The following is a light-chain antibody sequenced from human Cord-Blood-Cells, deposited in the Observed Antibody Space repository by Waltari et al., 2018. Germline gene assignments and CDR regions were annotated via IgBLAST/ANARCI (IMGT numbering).Light chain of an antibody. CDR1: QGISSY. CDR3: QQLNSYPVT. J-gene: IGKJ4*01. CDR2: AAS. V-gene: IGKV1-9*01. Sequence: DIQLTQSPSFLSASVGDRVTITCRASQGISSYLAWYQQKPGKAPKLLNYAASTLQSGVPSRFSGSGSGTEFTLTISSLQPEDFATYYCQQLNSYPVTFGGGTKVEIK.